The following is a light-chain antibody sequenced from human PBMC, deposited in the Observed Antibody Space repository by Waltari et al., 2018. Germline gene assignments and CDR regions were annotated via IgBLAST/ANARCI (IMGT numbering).Light chain of an antibody. CDR3: TSRDISVDVI. CDR2: GKT. CDR1: SLGTSY. J-gene: IGLJ2*01. V-gene: IGLV3-19*01. Sequence: SSELPQAPAVSVALGQTVRITCKGDSLGTSYGTWCRQTPGQAPVLVIYGKTNRPTGIPDRFSASRSLTTPSWTIAGAQAEDEAHYYCTSRDISVDVIFGGGTKPAVL.